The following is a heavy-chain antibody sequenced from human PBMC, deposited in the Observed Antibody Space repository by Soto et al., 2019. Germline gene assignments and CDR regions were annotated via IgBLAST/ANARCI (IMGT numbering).Heavy chain of an antibody. Sequence: GCSLGLSRAASGLTVSISWVSWFRQAPRKGLEWVATIKQDGSDKYYVDSVRGRFTISRDNAENTLYLQMSSLRAEDTAFYYCEGGGDRSNRPYFVAVWG. CDR3: EGGGDRSNRPYFVAV. CDR1: GLTVSISW. CDR2: IKQDGSDK. V-gene: IGHV3-7*01. J-gene: IGHJ6*03. D-gene: IGHD2-21*01.